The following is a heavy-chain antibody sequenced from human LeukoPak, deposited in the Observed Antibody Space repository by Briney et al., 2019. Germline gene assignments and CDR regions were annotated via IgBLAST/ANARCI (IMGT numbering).Heavy chain of an antibody. D-gene: IGHD1-26*01. CDR1: GGSISSSSYY. CDR3: ATQYRGGIRGGAFDV. Sequence: PSETLSLTCTVSGGSISSSSYYWGWIRQPPGKGLEWIGSIYYSGSTYYNSSLKSRVTVYVDTSKNQFSLKLSSVTAADTAVYYCATQYRGGIRGGAFDVWGQGTMVTVS. V-gene: IGHV4-39*01. J-gene: IGHJ3*01. CDR2: IYYSGST.